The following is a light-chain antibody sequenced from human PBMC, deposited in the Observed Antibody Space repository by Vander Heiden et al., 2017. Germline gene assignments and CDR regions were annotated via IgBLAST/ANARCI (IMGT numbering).Light chain of an antibody. Sequence: DIVLTQSPDSLAVSLGERATIHCKSSQSLLYSPKNKNYLGWYQHKVGQPPKVLFYWASTRESGVPDRFNDSGAGTDFTLTISSLQAEDVAVYYCQQEDDTPFTFGGRTKVEIK. CDR3: QQEDDTPFT. CDR1: QSLLYSPKNKNY. J-gene: IGKJ4*01. CDR2: WAS. V-gene: IGKV4-1*01.